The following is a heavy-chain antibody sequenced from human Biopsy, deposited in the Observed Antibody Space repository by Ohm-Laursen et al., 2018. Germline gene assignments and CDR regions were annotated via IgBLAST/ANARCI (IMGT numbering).Heavy chain of an antibody. CDR2: IYYTGST. CDR3: ARHAPSYSGSYWRYFDL. CDR1: GGFISSYY. J-gene: IGHJ2*01. Sequence: SETLSLTCSVSGGFISSYYWSWIRQPPGKGLEWIGYIYYTGSTDYNPSLKSRVTISVDTSMNHLSLRLTSVTAADTAVHYCARHAPSYSGSYWRYFDLWGRGTLVTVSS. D-gene: IGHD1-26*01. V-gene: IGHV4-59*08.